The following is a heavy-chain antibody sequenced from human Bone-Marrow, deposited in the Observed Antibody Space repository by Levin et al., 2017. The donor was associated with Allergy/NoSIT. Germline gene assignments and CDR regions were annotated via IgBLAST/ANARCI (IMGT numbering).Heavy chain of an antibody. Sequence: GGSLRLSCAASGFNFDDFAMHWVRQAPGQGLEWVSGISWDSISIRYADSVQGRFTISRDNARNSLFLEMNSLRVEDTALYYCAKVQGAFIETGSGSFDSWGQGTLVTVSS. CDR3: AKVQGAFIETGSGSFDS. CDR1: GFNFDDFA. J-gene: IGHJ4*02. CDR2: ISWDSISI. D-gene: IGHD3-10*01. V-gene: IGHV3-9*01.